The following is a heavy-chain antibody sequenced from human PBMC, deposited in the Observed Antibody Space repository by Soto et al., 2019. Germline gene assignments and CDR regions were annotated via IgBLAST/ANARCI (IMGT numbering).Heavy chain of an antibody. CDR3: AKDAPYYYDSSGYYGLFDY. CDR2: ISYDGSNK. D-gene: IGHD3-22*01. CDR1: GFTFSSYG. V-gene: IGHV3-30*18. J-gene: IGHJ4*02. Sequence: GGSLRLSCAASGFTFSSYGIHWVRQAPGKGLEWVALISYDGSNKYYADSVKGRFTISRDNSKNTLYLQMNSLRAEDTAMYYCAKDAPYYYDSSGYYGLFDYWGQGILVTVSS.